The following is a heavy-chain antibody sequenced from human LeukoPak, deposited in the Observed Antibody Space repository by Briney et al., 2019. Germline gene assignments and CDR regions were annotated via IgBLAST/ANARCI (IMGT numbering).Heavy chain of an antibody. CDR3: ARRRRYDISGYYSYAFDI. Sequence: GGSLRLFCGAPGFTFDDYGMSWVRHFPGKGRVWVSRINWKWDSLGYGVSVRSRFTLCRDNSKNSLYLQMNSLRAEDTALYHCARRRRYDISGYYSYAFDIWGQGTMVTVSS. CDR1: GFTFDDYG. CDR2: INWKWDSL. J-gene: IGHJ3*02. D-gene: IGHD3-22*01. V-gene: IGHV3-20*01.